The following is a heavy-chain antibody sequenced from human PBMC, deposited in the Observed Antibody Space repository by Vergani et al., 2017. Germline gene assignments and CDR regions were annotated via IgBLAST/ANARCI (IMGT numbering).Heavy chain of an antibody. CDR3: ARDLRLLYNQFDP. Sequence: QVQLVESGGGVVQPGRSLRLSCEASGFTFNQYGMHWVRQAPGKGLEWVAVTWYDGNNKQYADSVKGRFTMSRDNSKSTMYLQMNSLRDEDTGVYYCARDLRLLYNQFDPWGQGTLVTVSS. CDR2: TWYDGNNK. V-gene: IGHV3-33*01. J-gene: IGHJ5*02. D-gene: IGHD1-14*01. CDR1: GFTFNQYG.